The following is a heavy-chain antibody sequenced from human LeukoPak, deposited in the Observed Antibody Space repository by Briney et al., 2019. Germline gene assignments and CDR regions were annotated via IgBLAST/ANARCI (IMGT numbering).Heavy chain of an antibody. J-gene: IGHJ4*02. D-gene: IGHD1-26*01. Sequence: GGSLRLSCGASGFTFRTYWMSWVRQAPGKGLEWVANTKEDGREKYYVDSVKGRFTISRDNAKNSLYLQMNSLRVEDTAVYYCVREGYFVFDFWGQGALVTVSS. CDR3: VREGYFVFDF. CDR2: TKEDGREK. CDR1: GFTFRTYW. V-gene: IGHV3-7*01.